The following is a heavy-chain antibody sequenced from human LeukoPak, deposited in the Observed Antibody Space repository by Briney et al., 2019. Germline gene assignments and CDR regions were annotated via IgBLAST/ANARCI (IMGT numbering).Heavy chain of an antibody. V-gene: IGHV4-61*02. CDR3: AREIRAAASFDY. CDR1: GGSISSGSYY. D-gene: IGHD6-13*01. Sequence: SETLSLTCTVSGGSISSGSYYWSWIRQPAGKGGEWIGRIYTSGSTNYNPSLRSRVTISVDTSKNQFSLKLSSVTAADTAVYYCAREIRAAASFDYWGQGTLVTVSS. J-gene: IGHJ4*02. CDR2: IYTSGST.